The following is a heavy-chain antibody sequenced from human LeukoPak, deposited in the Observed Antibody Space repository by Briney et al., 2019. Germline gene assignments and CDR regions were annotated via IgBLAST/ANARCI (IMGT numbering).Heavy chain of an antibody. Sequence: SQTLSLTCAVSGGSISSGGYSWSWIRQPPGKGLEWIGYIYHSGSTYYNPSLKSRVTISVDRSKNQSSLKLSSVTAADTAVYYCARGGYSGYEFPHYWGQGTLVTVSS. D-gene: IGHD5-12*01. CDR3: ARGGYSGYEFPHY. CDR2: IYHSGST. CDR1: GGSISSGGYS. J-gene: IGHJ4*02. V-gene: IGHV4-30-2*01.